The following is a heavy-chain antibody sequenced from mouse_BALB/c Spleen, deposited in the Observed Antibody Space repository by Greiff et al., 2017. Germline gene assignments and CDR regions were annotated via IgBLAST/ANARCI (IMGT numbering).Heavy chain of an antibody. V-gene: IGHV5-17*02. J-gene: IGHJ4*01. CDR3: ARREGYYAMDY. Sequence: EVMLVESGGGLVQPGGSRKLSCAASGFTFSSFGMHWVRQAPEKGLEWVAYISSGSSTIYYADTVKGRFTISRDNPKNTLFLQMTSLRSEDTAMYYCARREGYYAMDYWGQGTSVTVSS. CDR2: ISSGSSTI. CDR1: GFTFSSFG.